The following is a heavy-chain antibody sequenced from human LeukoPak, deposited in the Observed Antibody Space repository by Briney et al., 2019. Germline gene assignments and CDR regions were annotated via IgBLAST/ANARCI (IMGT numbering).Heavy chain of an antibody. V-gene: IGHV3-23*01. CDR2: LRNNGYTP. D-gene: IGHD1-26*01. J-gene: IGHJ5*02. CDR1: GFSFSDYS. Sequence: PGGSLRLSCVASGFSFSDYSMTWVRQAPGKGLEWVSSLRNNGYTPYYADSVKGRFTISRDNSQNTLYLQMNSLRAEDTAVYYCAKTGGATNFGPLDPWGQGTLVTVSS. CDR3: AKTGGATNFGPLDP.